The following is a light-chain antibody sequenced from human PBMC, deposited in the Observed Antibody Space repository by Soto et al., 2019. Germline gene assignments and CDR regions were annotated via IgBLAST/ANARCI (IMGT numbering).Light chain of an antibody. CDR1: QSVKTF. CDR2: DAS. Sequence: EIVLTQSPATLSLSPGQSSTLSCRASQSVKTFLVWYQHRPGQAPRVLIYDASHRASGIPARFSGSGSGTDFTLTISSLEPEDAALYYCQQRSNWPPITVGQGTRLEIK. V-gene: IGKV3-11*01. J-gene: IGKJ5*01. CDR3: QQRSNWPPIT.